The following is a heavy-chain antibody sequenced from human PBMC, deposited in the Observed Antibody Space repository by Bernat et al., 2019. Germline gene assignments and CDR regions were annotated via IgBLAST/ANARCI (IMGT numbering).Heavy chain of an antibody. Sequence: EVQLVESGGGLVQPGGSLRLSCAASGFTVSSHYMSWVRQAPGRGLEWVSVIYSGGSTYYADSVKGRFTISRDNTKNTLDLQMSSLRAESTAVYYCARVRATGTSGWFDPWGQGTLVTVSS. V-gene: IGHV3-66*01. J-gene: IGHJ5*02. D-gene: IGHD4-17*01. CDR2: IYSGGST. CDR1: GFTVSSHY. CDR3: ARVRATGTSGWFDP.